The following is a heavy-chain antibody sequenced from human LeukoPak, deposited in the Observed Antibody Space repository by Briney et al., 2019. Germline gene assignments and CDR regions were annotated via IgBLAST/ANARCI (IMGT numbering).Heavy chain of an antibody. D-gene: IGHD2-2*03. CDR3: ARDWIDRSLDY. J-gene: IGHJ4*02. V-gene: IGHV3-33*08. CDR2: LSPHGNYE. Sequence: GGSLRLSCVASGFTFSNYGMNWVRQAPGKGLEWVAVLSPHGNYEYYADSVQGRFTISRDDSKNTVYLQMNSLRDEDTAVYYCARDWIDRSLDYWGQGTLVTVSS. CDR1: GFTFSNYG.